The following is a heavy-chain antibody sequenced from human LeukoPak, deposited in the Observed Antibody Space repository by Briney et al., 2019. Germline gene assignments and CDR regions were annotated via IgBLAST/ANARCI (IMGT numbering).Heavy chain of an antibody. CDR3: AKDVLIIFDSSGYGSTNTREDY. J-gene: IGHJ4*02. D-gene: IGHD3-22*01. Sequence: PGGSLRLSCAASGFTFSSYGMHWVRQAPGKGLEWVAFIRYDGSNKYYADSVKGRFTASRDNSKNTLYLQMNSLRAEDTAVYYCAKDVLIIFDSSGYGSTNTREDYWGQGTLVTVSS. CDR2: IRYDGSNK. CDR1: GFTFSSYG. V-gene: IGHV3-30*02.